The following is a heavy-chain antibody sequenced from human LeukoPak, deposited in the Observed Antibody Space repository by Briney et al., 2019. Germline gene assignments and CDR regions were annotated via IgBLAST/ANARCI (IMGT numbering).Heavy chain of an antibody. CDR2: ISSSSSTI. CDR1: GFTFSSYS. Sequence: GGSLRLSCAASGFTFSSYSMSWVRQAPGKGLEWVSYISSSSSTIYYADSVKGRFTISRDNAKNSLYLQMNSLRAEDTAVYYCARVYDYGDSYYYYGMDVWGQGTTVTVSS. J-gene: IGHJ6*02. D-gene: IGHD4-17*01. CDR3: ARVYDYGDSYYYYGMDV. V-gene: IGHV3-48*04.